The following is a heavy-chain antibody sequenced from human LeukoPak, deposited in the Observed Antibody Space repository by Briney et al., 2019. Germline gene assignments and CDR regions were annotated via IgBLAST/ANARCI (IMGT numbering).Heavy chain of an antibody. CDR2: IYHSGST. V-gene: IGHV4-59*01. CDR1: GGSISSYY. CDR3: ARLREYSYGFTPFDY. D-gene: IGHD5-18*01. J-gene: IGHJ4*02. Sequence: PSETLSLTCTVSGGSISSYYWSWIRQPPGKGLEWIGYIYHSGSTNYNPSLKSRVTISVDTSKNQFSLKLSSVTAADTAVHYCARLREYSYGFTPFDYWGQGTLVTVSS.